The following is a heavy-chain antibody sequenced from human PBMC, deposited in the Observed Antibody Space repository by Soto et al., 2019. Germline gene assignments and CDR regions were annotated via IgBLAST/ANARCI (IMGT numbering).Heavy chain of an antibody. D-gene: IGHD3-22*01. CDR1: GGTFSSYA. CDR3: ARPRGYYDSRGYYRLGYFDY. V-gene: IGHV1-69*06. CDR2: IIPIFGTA. J-gene: IGHJ4*02. Sequence: QVQLVQSGAEVKKPGSSVKVSCKASGGTFSSYAISWVRQAPGQGLEWMGGIIPIFGTANYAQKFQGRVTITADKSTSTAYMELSSLRSEEKAVYYCARPRGYYDSRGYYRLGYFDYWGQGTLVTVSS.